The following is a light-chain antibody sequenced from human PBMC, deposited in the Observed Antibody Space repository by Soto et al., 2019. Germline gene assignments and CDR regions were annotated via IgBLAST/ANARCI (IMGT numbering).Light chain of an antibody. CDR3: QQYGSSPPLT. V-gene: IGKV3-20*01. CDR2: GAS. CDR1: QSVSSRD. J-gene: IGKJ4*01. Sequence: EIVLTQSPGTLSLSPGERATLSCRASQSVSSRDLAWYQQKPGQAPRLLIYGASNRATGIPDRFSGSGSGTEFTLTISRLEPEDFAVYYCQQYGSSPPLTFGGGTKVDIK.